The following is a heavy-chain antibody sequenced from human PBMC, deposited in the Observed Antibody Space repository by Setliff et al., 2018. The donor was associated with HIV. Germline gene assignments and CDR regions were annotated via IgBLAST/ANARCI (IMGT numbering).Heavy chain of an antibody. J-gene: IGHJ6*03. CDR2: IYYSVST. CDR3: ARGVVDYDFWSGSGDYYYMDV. Sequence: LSLTCTVSGGSMNSHYGSWIRQSPGRGLEWIGYIYYSVSTKYNPSLKSRVSMSIDTSKNQFTLTMSAVTAADTAVDYCARGVVDYDFWSGSGDYYYMDVWGKGTTGTVS. D-gene: IGHD3-3*01. CDR1: GGSMNSHY. V-gene: IGHV4-59*11.